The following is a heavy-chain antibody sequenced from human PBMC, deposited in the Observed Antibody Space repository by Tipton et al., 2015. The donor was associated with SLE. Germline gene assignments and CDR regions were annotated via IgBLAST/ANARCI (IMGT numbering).Heavy chain of an antibody. CDR3: ARASSGSAQRHWYFDL. Sequence: LRLSCTVSGGSISSKYWSWIRQPPGKGLEWIGYLFYSGNSNYNPSLKGRVTISADTSKNHFSLKLTSVTAADTAVHYCARASSGSAQRHWYFDLWGRGTLVTVSS. V-gene: IGHV4-59*01. D-gene: IGHD6-19*01. CDR1: GGSISSKY. J-gene: IGHJ2*01. CDR2: LFYSGNS.